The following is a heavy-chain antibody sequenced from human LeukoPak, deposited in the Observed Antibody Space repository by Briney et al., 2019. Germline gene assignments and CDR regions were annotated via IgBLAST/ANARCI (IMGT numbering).Heavy chain of an antibody. V-gene: IGHV1-69*04. CDR2: IIPILGIA. CDR1: GGTFSSYA. J-gene: IGHJ6*02. D-gene: IGHD5-24*01. Sequence: SVTVSCKASGGTFSSYAISWVRQAPGQGLEWMGRIIPILGIANYAQKFQGRVTITADKSTSTAYMELSSLRSEDTAVYYCATPGWLPARYYYYGMDVWGQGTTVTVSS. CDR3: ATPGWLPARYYYYGMDV.